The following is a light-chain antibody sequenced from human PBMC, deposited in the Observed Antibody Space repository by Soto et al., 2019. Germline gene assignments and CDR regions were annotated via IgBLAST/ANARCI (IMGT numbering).Light chain of an antibody. CDR1: QGISSY. V-gene: IGKV1-8*01. J-gene: IGKJ4*01. Sequence: AIRMTQSPSSLSASTGDRVTITCRASQGISSYLAWYQQKPGKAPKLLIYAASTLQSGVPSRFSGSGSGTDSTLTISCLQSEDFATYYCQQYYSYPRLTFGGGTKV. CDR3: QQYYSYPRLT. CDR2: AAS.